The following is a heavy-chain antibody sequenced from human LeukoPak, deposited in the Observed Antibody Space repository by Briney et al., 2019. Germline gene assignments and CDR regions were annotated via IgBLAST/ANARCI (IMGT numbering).Heavy chain of an antibody. CDR3: ARELYSYGLGGYYFDY. J-gene: IGHJ4*02. Sequence: ASVKVSCKASGCTFTSYGISWVRQAPGQGLEWMGWISAYNGNTNYAQKLQGRVTMTTDTSTSTAYMELRSLRSDDTAVYYCARELYSYGLGGYYFDYWGQGTLVTVSS. V-gene: IGHV1-18*04. D-gene: IGHD5-18*01. CDR2: ISAYNGNT. CDR1: GCTFTSYG.